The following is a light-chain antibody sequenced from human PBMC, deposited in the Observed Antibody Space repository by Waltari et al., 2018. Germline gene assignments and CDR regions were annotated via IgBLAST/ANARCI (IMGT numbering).Light chain of an antibody. Sequence: QSVLTQPPSASGTPGQRVTISCSGSSSNIGSNFVCWYQHLPGTAPKLLIYRNDQRPPGVPARFSGSRSGTSASLAISGLRSEDEADYYCAAWDDSLTVRFGGGTKLTVL. CDR3: AAWDDSLTVR. J-gene: IGLJ3*02. CDR2: RND. CDR1: SSNIGSNF. V-gene: IGLV1-47*01.